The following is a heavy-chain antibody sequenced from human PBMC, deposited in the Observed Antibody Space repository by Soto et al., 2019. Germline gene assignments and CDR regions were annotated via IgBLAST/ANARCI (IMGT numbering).Heavy chain of an antibody. D-gene: IGHD2-15*01. Sequence: PGGSLRLSCAASGFTFSSYSMNWVRQAPGKGLEWVSSISSSSYIYYADSVKGRFTISRDNAKNSLYLQMNSLRAEDTAVYYCARDRVGYCSGGSCYTYGMDVWGQGTTVTVSS. CDR2: ISSSSYI. CDR1: GFTFSSYS. J-gene: IGHJ6*02. V-gene: IGHV3-21*01. CDR3: ARDRVGYCSGGSCYTYGMDV.